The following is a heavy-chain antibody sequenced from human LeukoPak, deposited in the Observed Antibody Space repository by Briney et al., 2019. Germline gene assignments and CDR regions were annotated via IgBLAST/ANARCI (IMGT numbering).Heavy chain of an antibody. CDR3: ARDPSYSSGWYDY. V-gene: IGHV4-4*07. CDR1: GGSISSYY. D-gene: IGHD6-19*01. CDR2: IYTSGST. Sequence: SETLSLTCTVSGGSISSYYWNCIRQSAGKGLEWIGRIYTSGSTNYNPSLKSRVTMSVDTSKNQISLKLSFMTAADTAVYYCARDPSYSSGWYDYWGQGTLVTVSS. J-gene: IGHJ4*02.